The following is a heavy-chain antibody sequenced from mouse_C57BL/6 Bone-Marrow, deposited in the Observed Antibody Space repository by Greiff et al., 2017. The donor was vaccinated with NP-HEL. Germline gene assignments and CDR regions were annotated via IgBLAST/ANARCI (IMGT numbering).Heavy chain of an antibody. V-gene: IGHV1-5*01. CDR2: IYPGNSDT. J-gene: IGHJ1*03. CDR3: TRHYGSSHWYFDV. Sequence: EVQLQQSGTVLARPGASVKMSCKTSGYTFTSYWMHWVKQRPGQGLEWIGAIYPGNSDTSYNQKFKGKAKLTAVTSASTAYMELSSLTNEDSAVYYCTRHYGSSHWYFDVWGTGTTVTVSS. D-gene: IGHD1-1*01. CDR1: GYTFTSYW.